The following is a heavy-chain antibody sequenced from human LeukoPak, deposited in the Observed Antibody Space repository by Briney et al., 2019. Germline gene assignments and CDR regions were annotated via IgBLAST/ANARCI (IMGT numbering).Heavy chain of an antibody. CDR3: ARGGIVATISLFRY. Sequence: ASVKVSCKASGYSFTNYDINWVRQATGQGLEWMGWMNPKSGDTGYSQKFQGRVFITRDTSINTAYMELSSLGSDDTAVYYCARGGIVATISLFRYWGQGTLVTVSS. D-gene: IGHD5-12*01. CDR1: GYSFTNYD. V-gene: IGHV1-8*03. CDR2: MNPKSGDT. J-gene: IGHJ4*02.